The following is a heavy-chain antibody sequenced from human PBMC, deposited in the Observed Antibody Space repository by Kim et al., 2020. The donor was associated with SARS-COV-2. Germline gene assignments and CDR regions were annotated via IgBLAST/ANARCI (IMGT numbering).Heavy chain of an antibody. CDR1: GFTFSSYA. J-gene: IGHJ6*02. V-gene: IGHV3-23*01. D-gene: IGHD3-22*01. CDR2: ISGSGGST. CDR3: AKDYYDSSGYGVYYYGMDV. Sequence: GGSLRLSCAASGFTFSSYAMSWVRQAPGKVLEWVSAISGSGGSTYYADSVKGRFTISRDNSKNTLYLQMNSLRAEDTAVYYCAKDYYDSSGYGVYYYGMDVWGQGTTVTVSS.